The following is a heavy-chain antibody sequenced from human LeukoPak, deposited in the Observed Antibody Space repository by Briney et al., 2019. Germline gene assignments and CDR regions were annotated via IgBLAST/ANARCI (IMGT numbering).Heavy chain of an antibody. CDR3: ARGGIAFDV. J-gene: IGHJ3*01. CDR2: ISTGGSPI. V-gene: IGHV3-48*03. CDR1: GFTFSSYV. Sequence: GGSLRLSCAASGFTFSSYVMNWVRQAPGKGLEWVSYISTGGSPIYYADSVKGRSTISRDNTKNSLYLQMNGLRAEDTAVYYCARGGIAFDVWGQGTMVTVSS.